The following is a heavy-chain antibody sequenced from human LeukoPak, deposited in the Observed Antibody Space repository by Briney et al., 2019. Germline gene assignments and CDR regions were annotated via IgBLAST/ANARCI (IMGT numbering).Heavy chain of an antibody. V-gene: IGHV3-74*01. D-gene: IGHD2-21*01. CDR3: ARVGLWTD. CDR2: ITADGKTT. J-gene: IGHJ4*02. CDR1: GFTFSTSW. Sequence: PGGSLRLSCAASGFTFSTSWMHWVRQTPGKGLVWVSRITADGKTTSYADSVKGRFTISRDNAENTLYLQMNSLRAEDTAVYYCARVGLWTDXGQGTLVTVSS.